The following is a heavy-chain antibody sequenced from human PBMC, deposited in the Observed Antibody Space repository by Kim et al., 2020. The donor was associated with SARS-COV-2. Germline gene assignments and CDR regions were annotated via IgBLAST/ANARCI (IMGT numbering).Heavy chain of an antibody. CDR2: IYYSGST. CDR1: GGSISSSSYY. Sequence: SETLSLTCTVSGGSISSSSYYWGWIRQPPGKGLEWIGSIYYSGSTYYNPSLKSRVTISVDTSKNQFSLKLSSVTAADTAVYYCARGITMIVVGFDPWGQGTLVTVSS. J-gene: IGHJ5*02. V-gene: IGHV4-39*07. CDR3: ARGITMIVVGFDP. D-gene: IGHD3-22*01.